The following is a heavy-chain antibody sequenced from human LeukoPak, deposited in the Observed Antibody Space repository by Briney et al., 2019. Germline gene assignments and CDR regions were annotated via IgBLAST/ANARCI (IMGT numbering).Heavy chain of an antibody. V-gene: IGHV4-34*01. CDR3: AREKDSSSWYTGD. J-gene: IGHJ4*02. CDR2: INHSGST. CDR1: GGSFSGYY. Sequence: SETLSLICAVYGGSFSGYYWSWIRQPPGKGLEWIGEINHSGSTNYNPSLKSRVTISVDTSKNQFSLKLSSVTAADTAVCYCAREKDSSSWYTGDWGQGTLVTVSS. D-gene: IGHD6-13*01.